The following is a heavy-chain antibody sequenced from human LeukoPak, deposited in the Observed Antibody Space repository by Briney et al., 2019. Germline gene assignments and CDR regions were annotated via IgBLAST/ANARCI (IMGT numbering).Heavy chain of an antibody. D-gene: IGHD6-19*01. Sequence: HSGGSLRLSCAASGYSFSNYAMSWVRQAPGKGLEWVSSISGSGTEYAGSVKGRCTISRQNSKNTLYLQMNSLRAEDTAIYYCAKARYSSGWNYFDYWGQGTPVTVSS. CDR1: GYSFSNYA. CDR2: ISGSGT. CDR3: AKARYSSGWNYFDY. J-gene: IGHJ4*02. V-gene: IGHV3-23*01.